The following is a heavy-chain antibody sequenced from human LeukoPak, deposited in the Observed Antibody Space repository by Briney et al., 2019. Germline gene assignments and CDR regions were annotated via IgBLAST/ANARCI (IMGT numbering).Heavy chain of an antibody. Sequence: ASVKVSCKASGYTLTNYDINWVRQATGQGLEWMGWMNPNSGNTGYGQKFQGRVTMTEDTSTDTAYMELSSLRSEDTAVYYCATGATGFDYWGQGTLVTVSS. J-gene: IGHJ4*02. CDR1: GYTLTNYD. CDR2: MNPNSGNT. CDR3: ATGATGFDY. V-gene: IGHV1-8*02.